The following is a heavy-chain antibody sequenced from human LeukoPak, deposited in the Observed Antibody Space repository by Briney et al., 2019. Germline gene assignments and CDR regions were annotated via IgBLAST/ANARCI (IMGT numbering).Heavy chain of an antibody. Sequence: ASVKVSCKSSGYTFTSYAMHWVRQAPGQRLEWMGWINAGNGNTKYSQKFQGRVTITRDTSASTAYMELSSLRSEDTAVYYFARGDTAKDEFVIWGQGTLVTLSS. V-gene: IGHV1-3*01. CDR2: INAGNGNT. J-gene: IGHJ4*02. CDR1: GYTFTSYA. CDR3: ARGDTAKDEFVI. D-gene: IGHD5-18*01.